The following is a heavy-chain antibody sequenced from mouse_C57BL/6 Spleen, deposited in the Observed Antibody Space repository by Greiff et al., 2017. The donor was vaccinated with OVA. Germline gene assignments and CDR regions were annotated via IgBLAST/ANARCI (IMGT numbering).Heavy chain of an antibody. V-gene: IGHV2-6-1*01. CDR1: GFSLTSYC. J-gene: IGHJ3*01. D-gene: IGHD2-1*01. CDR3: ARQGVYGNYAAY. CDR2: IWSDGST. Sequence: QVQLKESGPGLVAPSQSLSITCTVSGFSLTSYCVHWVRQPPGQGLEWLVVIWSDGSTTYNSALKARLSISKDNSKGQVFLKMNSLQTDDTDMDYCARQGVYGNYAAYWGQGTLVTVSA.